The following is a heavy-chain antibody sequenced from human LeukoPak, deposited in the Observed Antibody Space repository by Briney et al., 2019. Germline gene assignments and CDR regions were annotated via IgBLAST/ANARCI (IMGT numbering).Heavy chain of an antibody. CDR1: AYSISSGYY. CDR3: ARDRGVWYFDL. CDR2: IYHSGST. J-gene: IGHJ2*01. D-gene: IGHD3-10*01. Sequence: SETLSLTCAASAYSISSGYYWGWIRPPPGKGMEWIGSIYHSGSTYYNPSLKSRVTISVDTSKNQFSLKLSSVTAADTAVYYCARDRGVWYFDLWGRGTLVIVSS. V-gene: IGHV4-38-2*02.